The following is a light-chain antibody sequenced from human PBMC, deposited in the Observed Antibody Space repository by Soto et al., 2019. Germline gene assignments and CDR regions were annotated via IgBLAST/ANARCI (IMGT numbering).Light chain of an antibody. Sequence: QSALTQPPSSPRSPGQSVTISCTRTSSDIGASNFVSWYQQHPGKAPKLVIYEVTKRPSGVPDRFSGSKFGNTASLTVSGLQTEDEADYYCSSFTGFSTVFGSGTKVTVL. CDR2: EVT. CDR3: SSFTGFSTV. CDR1: SSDIGASNF. V-gene: IGLV2-8*01. J-gene: IGLJ1*01.